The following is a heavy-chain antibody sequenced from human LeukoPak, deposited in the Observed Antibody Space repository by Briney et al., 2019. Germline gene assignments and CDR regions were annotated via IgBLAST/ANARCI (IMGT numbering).Heavy chain of an antibody. Sequence: SVKVSCKASGGTFSSYDISWVRQAPGQGLEWMGGIIPIFGTANYAQKFQGRVTITTDESTSTAYMELSSLRSEDTAVYYCARDPVYSSGWYANTEDLYYYMDVWGKGTTVTVSS. V-gene: IGHV1-69*05. CDR1: GGTFSSYD. D-gene: IGHD6-19*01. CDR3: ARDPVYSSGWYANTEDLYYYMDV. J-gene: IGHJ6*03. CDR2: IIPIFGTA.